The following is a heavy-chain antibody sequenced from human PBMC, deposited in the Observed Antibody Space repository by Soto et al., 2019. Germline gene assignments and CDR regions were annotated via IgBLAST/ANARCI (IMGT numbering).Heavy chain of an antibody. D-gene: IGHD3-10*01. V-gene: IGHV3-48*02. CDR3: ARDEDYYGSGSYRTSYYYYYYGMDV. CDR1: GFTFSSYS. Sequence: LRLSCAASGFTFSSYSMNWVRQAPGKGLEWVSYISSSSSTIYYADSVKGRFTISRDNAKNSLYLQMNSLRDEDTAVYYCARDEDYYGSGSYRTSYYYYYYGMDVWGQGTTVTVSS. J-gene: IGHJ6*02. CDR2: ISSSSSTI.